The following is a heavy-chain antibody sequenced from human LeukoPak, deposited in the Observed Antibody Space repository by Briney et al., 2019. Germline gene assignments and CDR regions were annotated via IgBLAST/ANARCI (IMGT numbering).Heavy chain of an antibody. Sequence: GRSLRLSCAASGFTFSSYGMHWVRQAPGKGLEWVAVISYDGSNKYYADSAKGRFTISRDNSKNTLYLQMNSLRAEDTAVYYCARRPYSSSWYYFDYWGQGTLVTVSS. V-gene: IGHV3-30*03. CDR2: ISYDGSNK. J-gene: IGHJ4*02. CDR1: GFTFSSYG. CDR3: ARRPYSSSWYYFDY. D-gene: IGHD6-13*01.